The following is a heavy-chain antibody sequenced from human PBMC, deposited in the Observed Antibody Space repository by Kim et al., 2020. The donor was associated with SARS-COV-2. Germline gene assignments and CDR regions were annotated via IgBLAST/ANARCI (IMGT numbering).Heavy chain of an antibody. V-gene: IGHV1-46*01. D-gene: IGHD1-26*01. CDR2: INPSGGST. CDR3: AILGEGATRGYYYGMDV. Sequence: ASVKVSCKASGYTFTSYYMHWVRQAPGQGLEWMGIINPSGGSTSYAQKFQGRVTMTRDTSTSTVYMELSSLRSEDTAVYYCAILGEGATRGYYYGMDVWGQGTTVTVSS. J-gene: IGHJ6*02. CDR1: GYTFTSYY.